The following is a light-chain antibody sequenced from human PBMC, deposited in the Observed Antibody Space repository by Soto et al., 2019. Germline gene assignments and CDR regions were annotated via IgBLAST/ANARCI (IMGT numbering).Light chain of an antibody. V-gene: IGKV3-15*01. J-gene: IGKJ5*01. Sequence: EIVLTQSRCTLAWSPGERATVSCSASQSVSSSYLAWYQQKPGQAPRLLISDASTRATGIPARFSGSGSGTEFTLTISSLQSEDFEIYYCQQYNNWPITFGQGTRLEIK. CDR1: QSVSSSY. CDR3: QQYNNWPIT. CDR2: DAS.